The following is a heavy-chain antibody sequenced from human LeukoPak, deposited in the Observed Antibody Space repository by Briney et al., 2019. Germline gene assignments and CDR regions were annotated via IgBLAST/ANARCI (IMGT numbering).Heavy chain of an antibody. Sequence: GGSLRLSCAASGFTFRSYTMNWVRQAPGKGLEWVSSISSSTAYIYYADSLRGRFTISRDNAGNSLFLQMDSLRAEDTAVYFCVRDGDDFNFDYWGQGSLVTVSS. J-gene: IGHJ4*02. CDR3: VRDGDDFNFDY. CDR2: ISSSTAYI. CDR1: GFTFRSYT. V-gene: IGHV3-21*01. D-gene: IGHD5-24*01.